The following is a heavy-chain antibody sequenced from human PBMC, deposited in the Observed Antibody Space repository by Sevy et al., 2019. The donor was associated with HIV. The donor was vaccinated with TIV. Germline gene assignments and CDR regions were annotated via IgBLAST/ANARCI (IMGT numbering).Heavy chain of an antibody. Sequence: ASVKVSCKASAYTFTVYYMYWVRQAPGQGLEWMGWINPKSGDTNYAQKFQGRVTMTSDTSISTAYMELSRLRSDDTAVYYCARGVTIFGVDYYFQHWGQGTLVTVSS. CDR1: AYTFTVYY. V-gene: IGHV1-2*02. D-gene: IGHD3-3*01. CDR2: INPKSGDT. J-gene: IGHJ1*01. CDR3: ARGVTIFGVDYYFQH.